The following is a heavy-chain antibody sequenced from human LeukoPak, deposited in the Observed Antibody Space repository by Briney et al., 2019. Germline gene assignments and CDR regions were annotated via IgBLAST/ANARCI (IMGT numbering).Heavy chain of an antibody. Sequence: GGSLRLSCAASGFTFSTYCMSWVRQAPGKGLEWVAYIKQDGSEKYYVDSVKGRFTISRDNAKNSLYLQINSLRAEDTAVYYCARSGSHFDYWGQGTLVTVSS. CDR1: GFTFSTYC. CDR2: IKQDGSEK. V-gene: IGHV3-7*01. CDR3: ARSGSHFDY. D-gene: IGHD7-27*01. J-gene: IGHJ4*02.